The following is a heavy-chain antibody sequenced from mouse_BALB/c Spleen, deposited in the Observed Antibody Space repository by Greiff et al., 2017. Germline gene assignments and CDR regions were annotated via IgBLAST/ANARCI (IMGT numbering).Heavy chain of an antibody. CDR1: GYAFSSYW. J-gene: IGHJ3*01. D-gene: IGHD1-1*01. CDR2: IYPGDGDT. V-gene: IGHV1-80*01. Sequence: QVQLQQSGAELVRPGSSVKISCKASGYAFSSYWMNWVKQRPGQGLEWIGQIYPGDGDTNYNGKFKGKATLTADKSSSTAYMQLSSLTSEDSAVYFCVRDYYGSREFAYWGQGTLVTVSA. CDR3: VRDYYGSREFAY.